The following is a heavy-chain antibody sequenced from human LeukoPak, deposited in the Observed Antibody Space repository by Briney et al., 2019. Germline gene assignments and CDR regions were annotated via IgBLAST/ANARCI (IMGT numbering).Heavy chain of an antibody. Sequence: GGSLRLSCTTSGFIFRDYYMIWIRQAPGRGLECISYISPVGSTIYYADSVKGRFTISRDNAKNSLYLQMNSLRGEDTAVYYCARDIDWLDCWGQGTLVTVSS. J-gene: IGHJ5*01. CDR2: ISPVGSTI. CDR1: GFIFRDYY. V-gene: IGHV3-11*04. CDR3: ARDIDWLDC. D-gene: IGHD2-15*01.